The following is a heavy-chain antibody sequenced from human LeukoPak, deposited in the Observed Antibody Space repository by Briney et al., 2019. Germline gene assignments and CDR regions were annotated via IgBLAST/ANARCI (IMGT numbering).Heavy chain of an antibody. D-gene: IGHD5-18*01. CDR3: TTDHSYGEYYFDY. CDR1: GFTFGTFW. Sequence: PGGSLRLSCEASGFTFGTFWMSWVRQAPGKGLEWVANIKQGGSEKNYVDSVKGRFTIARDDAKNSLYLQMNSLKTEDTAVYYCTTDHSYGEYYFDYWGQGTLVTVSS. J-gene: IGHJ4*02. V-gene: IGHV3-7*03. CDR2: IKQGGSEK.